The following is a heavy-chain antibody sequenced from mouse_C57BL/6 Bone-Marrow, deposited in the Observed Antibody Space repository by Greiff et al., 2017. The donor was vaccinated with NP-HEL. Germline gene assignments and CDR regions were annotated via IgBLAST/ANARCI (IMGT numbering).Heavy chain of an antibody. CDR2: IDPNSGGT. V-gene: IGHV1-72*01. Sequence: QVQLKQPGAELVKPGASVKLSCKASGYTFTSYWMHWVKQRPGRGLEWIGRIDPNSGGTKYNEKFKSKATLTVDKPSSTAYMQLSSLTSEDSAVYYCARPLIYYDYDAFAYWGQGTLVTVSA. CDR3: ARPLIYYDYDAFAY. CDR1: GYTFTSYW. J-gene: IGHJ3*01. D-gene: IGHD2-4*01.